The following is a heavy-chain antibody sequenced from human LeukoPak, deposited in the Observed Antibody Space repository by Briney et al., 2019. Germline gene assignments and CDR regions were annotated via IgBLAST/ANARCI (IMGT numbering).Heavy chain of an antibody. CDR2: ISGSGGST. Sequence: PGGSLRLSYAASGFTFSSYAMSWVRQAPGKGLEWVSAISGSGGSTYYADSVKGRFTISRDNSKNTLYLQMNSLRAEDTAVYYCAKGSHSVLVVTEWGQGTLVTVSS. CDR1: GFTFSSYA. CDR3: AKGSHSVLVVTE. D-gene: IGHD3-22*01. J-gene: IGHJ4*02. V-gene: IGHV3-23*01.